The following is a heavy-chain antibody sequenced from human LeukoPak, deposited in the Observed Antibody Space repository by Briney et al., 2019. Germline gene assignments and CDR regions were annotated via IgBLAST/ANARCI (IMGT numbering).Heavy chain of an antibody. CDR3: ARTYRRVGELFYGLDV. Sequence: ASVKVSCKASGYIFSGYYIYWVRQAPGQGLEWMGWINPNSGDTKYAQKFQGRVTMTRDTSIRTGYTELSRLRSDDTAVYYCARTYRRVGELFYGLDVWGQGTTVTVSS. J-gene: IGHJ6*02. CDR2: INPNSGDT. CDR1: GYIFSGYY. V-gene: IGHV1-2*02. D-gene: IGHD3-10*01.